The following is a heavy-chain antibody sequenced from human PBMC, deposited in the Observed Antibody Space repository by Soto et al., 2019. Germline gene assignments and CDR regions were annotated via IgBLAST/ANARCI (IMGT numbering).Heavy chain of an antibody. D-gene: IGHD3-16*01. CDR3: VHKGGGDRILDY. Sequence: QITLKESGPALVKPTQTLTLTCTFSGFSLSTSGVGVGWIRQPPGEALEWLALIYWDDYKHFSPSLESRLTLTKDTSKNPVVLTMTNMDPVDTATYYCVHKGGGDRILDYWGQGTLVTVSS. CDR1: GFSLSTSGVG. CDR2: IYWDDYK. V-gene: IGHV2-5*02. J-gene: IGHJ4*02.